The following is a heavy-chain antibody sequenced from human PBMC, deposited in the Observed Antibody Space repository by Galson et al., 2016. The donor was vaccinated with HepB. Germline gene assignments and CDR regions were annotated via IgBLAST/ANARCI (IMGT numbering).Heavy chain of an antibody. J-gene: IGHJ6*02. Sequence: SLRLSCAASGFTFGTFDMHWVRQAPGKGLQWVAVISYHGSINFYLDSVKGRFTISRDNSKNTLYLEMNSLRPEDTAIYYCAKDAGTYGSFYGMDVWGQGTTDTVSS. CDR2: ISYHGSIN. CDR1: GFTFGTFD. V-gene: IGHV3-30*18. D-gene: IGHD4-17*01. CDR3: AKDAGTYGSFYGMDV.